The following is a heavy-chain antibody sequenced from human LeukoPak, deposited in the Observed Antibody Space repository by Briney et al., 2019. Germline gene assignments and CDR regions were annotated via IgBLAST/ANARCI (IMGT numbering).Heavy chain of an antibody. D-gene: IGHD4-11*01. J-gene: IGHJ3*02. CDR3: ARPSDNDYSNYRLHDAFDI. V-gene: IGHV5-51*01. Sequence: GASLQISCWGSGYSFTSYWIGCVRQLPGKGLEWMGVRYPSDSDTRYSPSFQGQVTISADKSISTAYLQWSSLKASDTAMYYCARPSDNDYSNYRLHDAFDIWGQGTMVTVSS. CDR2: RYPSDSDT. CDR1: GYSFTSYW.